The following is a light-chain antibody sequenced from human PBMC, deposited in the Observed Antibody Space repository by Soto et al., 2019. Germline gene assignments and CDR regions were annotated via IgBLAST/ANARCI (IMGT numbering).Light chain of an antibody. CDR2: DPS. CDR3: QQYENFSSIT. Sequence: IQVTQSPSSLYAAVGDRVPINCQASKYITIYLPWYQQKAGKATKLLIYDPSHLDKGVPSRFSGGGSGTNFTFIIRSMQPEAIATYYCQQYENFSSITVGQGTRMEIK. J-gene: IGKJ5*01. CDR1: KYITIY. V-gene: IGKV1-33*01.